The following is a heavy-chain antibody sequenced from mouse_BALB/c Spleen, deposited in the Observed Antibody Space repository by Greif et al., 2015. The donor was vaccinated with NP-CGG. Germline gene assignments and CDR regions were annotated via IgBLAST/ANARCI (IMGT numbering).Heavy chain of an antibody. CDR3: ASLLDSSGSFAY. CDR1: GFAFSSYD. V-gene: IGHV5-9*02. J-gene: IGHJ3*01. D-gene: IGHD3-2*01. CDR2: ISSGGSYT. Sequence: LQQSGGGLVKPGGSLKLSCAASGFAFSSYDMSWVRQTPEKRLEWVATISSGGSYTYYPDSVKGRFTISRDNARNTLYLQMSSLRSEDTALYYCASLLDSSGSFAYWGQGTLVTVSA.